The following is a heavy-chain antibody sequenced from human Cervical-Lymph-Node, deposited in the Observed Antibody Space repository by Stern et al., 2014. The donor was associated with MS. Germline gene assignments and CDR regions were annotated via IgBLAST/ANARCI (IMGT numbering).Heavy chain of an antibody. D-gene: IGHD2/OR15-2a*01. CDR1: GFSFGTSW. CDR3: ARDRRAFLDY. J-gene: IGHJ4*02. CDR2: IRQDGYDK. Sequence: EVQLVESGGGLVQPGGSLRLSCVASGFSFGTSWMSWVRQPPGRGLEWVANIRQDGYDKFYVDSVKGGFTISRDNARNSLYLQMNSLTVADTAVYYCARDRRAFLDYWGQGTHVAVSS. V-gene: IGHV3-7*01.